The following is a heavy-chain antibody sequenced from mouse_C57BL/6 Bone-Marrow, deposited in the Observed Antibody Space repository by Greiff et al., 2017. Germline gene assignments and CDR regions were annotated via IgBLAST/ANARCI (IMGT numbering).Heavy chain of an antibody. D-gene: IGHD1-1*01. Sequence: VQLKQSGPELVKPGASVKISCKASGYSFTGYYMNWVKQSPEKSLEWIGEINPSTGGTTYNQKFKAKATLTVDKSSSTAYMQLKSLTSEDSAVYYCARRGYYGSSYSFYWYFDVWGTGTTVTVSS. J-gene: IGHJ1*03. CDR1: GYSFTGYY. V-gene: IGHV1-42*01. CDR2: INPSTGGT. CDR3: ARRGYYGSSYSFYWYFDV.